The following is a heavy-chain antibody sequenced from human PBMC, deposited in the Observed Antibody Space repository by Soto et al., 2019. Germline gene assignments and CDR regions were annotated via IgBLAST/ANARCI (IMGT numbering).Heavy chain of an antibody. CDR2: IIPMLGIA. V-gene: IGHV1-69*01. CDR1: GGSFSDYA. CDR3: ARDGDYYDSSGFQRDSHYYGMAV. J-gene: IGHJ6*01. D-gene: IGHD3-22*01. Sequence: QVQLVQSGAEVKKPGSSVKVSCQASGGSFSDYAISWVRQAPGQGLEWMGGIIPMLGIADNAQKFQGRVIITADEYTSTVYRALSSLRSEDTAVYYCARDGDYYDSSGFQRDSHYYGMAVWGQGTTVTVAS.